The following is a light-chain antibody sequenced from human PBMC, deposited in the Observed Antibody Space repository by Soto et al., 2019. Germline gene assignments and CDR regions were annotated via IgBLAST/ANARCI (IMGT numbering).Light chain of an antibody. V-gene: IGKV3-20*01. Sequence: EIVLTQSPGTLSLSPGERVTLSCWASQSVSSSYLAWYQQKPGQAPRLLICGASSRATGIPDRFSGSGSGTDFNLAISRLEPEDFAVYYCQYYGTSRTFGQGTKLEIK. CDR2: GAS. J-gene: IGKJ2*01. CDR1: QSVSSSY. CDR3: QYYGTSRT.